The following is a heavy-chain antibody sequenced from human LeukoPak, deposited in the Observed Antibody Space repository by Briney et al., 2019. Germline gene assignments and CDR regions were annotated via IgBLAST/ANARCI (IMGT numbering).Heavy chain of an antibody. CDR2: VLPVLGLS. D-gene: IGHD3-10*01. CDR1: GGTFSSYA. V-gene: IGHV1-69*04. Sequence: ASVKVSCKASGGTFSSYAISWVRQAPGQGLEWMGRVLPVLGLSKTAQNFQGRVTITADKSTTTAYMELSSLRSEDTAVYYCARGSYYGSGSATDAFDIWGQGTRSPS. CDR3: ARGSYYGSGSATDAFDI. J-gene: IGHJ3*02.